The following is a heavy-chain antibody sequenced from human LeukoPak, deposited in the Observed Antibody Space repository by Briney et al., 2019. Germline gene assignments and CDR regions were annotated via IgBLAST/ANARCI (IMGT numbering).Heavy chain of an antibody. J-gene: IGHJ4*02. D-gene: IGHD6-13*01. Sequence: GGSLRLSCAASGFTFTGSAMNWVRQAPGKGLEWVSTVSGNGGTTYYTDSVKGRFTISRDNSKNTLYLQMNSLRAEDTAVYYCAKQIAAAGMKHFDYWGQGTLVTASS. CDR2: VSGNGGTT. V-gene: IGHV3-23*01. CDR1: GFTFTGSA. CDR3: AKQIAAAGMKHFDY.